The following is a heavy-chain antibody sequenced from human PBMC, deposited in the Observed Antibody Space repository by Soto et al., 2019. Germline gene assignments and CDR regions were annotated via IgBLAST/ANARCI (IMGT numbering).Heavy chain of an antibody. D-gene: IGHD6-13*01. Sequence: GGSLRLSCAASRFTFSSYAMDWVRQAPGKGLEWVAVISHDGSEKYYGDSVKGRFTISRDNPKNTVYLQMNSLRPEDTAVYYCARAAAYFYHYYYAMDVWGQGXAVTVSS. CDR3: ARAAAYFYHYYYAMDV. J-gene: IGHJ6*02. CDR1: RFTFSSYA. CDR2: ISHDGSEK. V-gene: IGHV3-30-3*01.